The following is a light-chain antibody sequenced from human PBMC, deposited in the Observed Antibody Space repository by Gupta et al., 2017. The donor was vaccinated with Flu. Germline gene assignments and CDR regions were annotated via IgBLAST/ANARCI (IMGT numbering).Light chain of an antibody. Sequence: SSDVGRSDSVSWYQQYPGKAPKLIIYDVTTRPSGVSSRFSGSKSGNTASLTISGLEAEDESDYYCSSYTSTNTFYAFGTGTTVTVL. CDR3: SSYTSTNTFYA. V-gene: IGLV2-14*04. CDR1: SSDVGRSDS. J-gene: IGLJ1*01. CDR2: DVT.